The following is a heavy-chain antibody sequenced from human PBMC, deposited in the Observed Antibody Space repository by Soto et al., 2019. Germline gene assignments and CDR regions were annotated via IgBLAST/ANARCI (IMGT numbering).Heavy chain of an antibody. V-gene: IGHV1-69*12. CDR3: ARGDATKIVVTTYYAMDV. CDR1: GGSLSNYG. D-gene: IGHD3-22*01. Sequence: QVQLVQSGAEVKKPGSSVKVSCKASGGSLSNYGISWVRQAPGQGLEWMGAIIPVFGTPNYAQKFQDRVTITADESTTTLEMEVRSVTSGDTAVYYCARGDATKIVVTTYYAMDVWGQGTTVTVSS. J-gene: IGHJ6*02. CDR2: IIPVFGTP.